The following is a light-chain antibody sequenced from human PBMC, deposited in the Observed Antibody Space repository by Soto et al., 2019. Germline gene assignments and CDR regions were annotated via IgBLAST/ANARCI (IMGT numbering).Light chain of an antibody. CDR3: QQYGSSPET. J-gene: IGKJ1*01. Sequence: EIVMTQSPATLSVSPGERATLSCRASQSVSSNLAWYQQKPGQAPRLLIYGASSRATGIPDRFSGSGSGTDLTLTISRLEPEDFEVYYCQQYGSSPETFGQGTKVDIK. V-gene: IGKV3-20*01. CDR2: GAS. CDR1: QSVSSN.